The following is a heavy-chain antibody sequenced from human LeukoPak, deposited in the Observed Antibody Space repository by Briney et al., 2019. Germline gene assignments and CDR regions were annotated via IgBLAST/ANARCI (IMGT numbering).Heavy chain of an antibody. V-gene: IGHV3-30*02. CDR2: IRDDGSNK. CDR1: GFTFSSYG. D-gene: IGHD2-2*01. CDR3: AKDSSTSCHD. J-gene: IGHJ4*02. Sequence: PGGSLRLSCAASGFTFSSYGMSWVRQAPGKGLEWVGFIRDDGSNKYYADSVKGRFTISRDNSKNTLYLDMNSLRVEDTAVYYCAKDSSTSCHDWVQGTLVTVSS.